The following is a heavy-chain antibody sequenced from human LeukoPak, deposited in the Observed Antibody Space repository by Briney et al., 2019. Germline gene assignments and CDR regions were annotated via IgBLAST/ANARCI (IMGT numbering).Heavy chain of an antibody. CDR3: ARDPLGYCSSTSCYGINNWFDP. J-gene: IGHJ5*02. V-gene: IGHV1-18*01. CDR2: ISAYNGNT. Sequence: GASVTVSFKASGYTFTIYGISWARQAPGQGLEWMGWISAYNGNTNYAQKLQGRVTMTTDTSTSTAYMELRSLRSDDTAVYYCARDPLGYCSSTSCYGINNWFDPWGQGTLVTVSS. D-gene: IGHD2-2*01. CDR1: GYTFTIYG.